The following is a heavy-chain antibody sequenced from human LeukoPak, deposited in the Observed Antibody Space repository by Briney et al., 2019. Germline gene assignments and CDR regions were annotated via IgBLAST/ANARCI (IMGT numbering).Heavy chain of an antibody. CDR2: IYYSGST. CDR1: GGSISSGGYY. D-gene: IGHD1-26*01. Sequence: SETLSLTCTVSGGSISSGGYYWSWIRQHPGKGLEWIGYIYYSGSTYYNPSHKSRVTISVDTSKNQFSLKLSSVTAADTAVYYCARDRLMGATTRGFDYWGQGTLVTVSS. CDR3: ARDRLMGATTRGFDY. V-gene: IGHV4-31*03. J-gene: IGHJ4*02.